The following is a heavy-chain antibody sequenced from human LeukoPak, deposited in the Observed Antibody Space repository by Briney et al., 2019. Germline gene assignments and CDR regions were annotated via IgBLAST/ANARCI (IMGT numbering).Heavy chain of an antibody. CDR3: ARDGAIFGVVIDFDY. J-gene: IGHJ4*02. CDR1: GFTFSSYS. D-gene: IGHD3-3*01. Sequence: GGSLRLSCAASGFTFSSYSMNWVHQAPGKGLEWVSYISSSTGTIYYADSVKGRFTISRDNAKNSLYLQMNSLRAEDTAVYYCARDGAIFGVVIDFDYWGQGTLVTVSS. CDR2: ISSSTGTI. V-gene: IGHV3-48*01.